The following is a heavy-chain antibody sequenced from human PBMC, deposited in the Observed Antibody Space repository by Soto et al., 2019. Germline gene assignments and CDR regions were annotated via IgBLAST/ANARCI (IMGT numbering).Heavy chain of an antibody. Sequence: SETLSLTCTVSGGSISSSSYYWGWIRQPPGKGLEWIGSIFYSGSTYYNPSLKSRVTISVDTSKNQFSLKLSSVTAADTAVYYCACIFSGGYSYGFDYYGMDVWGQGTTVTVSS. CDR3: ACIFSGGYSYGFDYYGMDV. V-gene: IGHV4-39*01. CDR1: GGSISSSSYY. J-gene: IGHJ6*02. D-gene: IGHD5-18*01. CDR2: IFYSGST.